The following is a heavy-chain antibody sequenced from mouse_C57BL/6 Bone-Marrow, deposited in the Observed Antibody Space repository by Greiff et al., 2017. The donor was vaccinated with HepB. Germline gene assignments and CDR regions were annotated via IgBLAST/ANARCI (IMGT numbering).Heavy chain of an antibody. V-gene: IGHV3-6*01. CDR2: ISYDGSN. D-gene: IGHD1-1*01. CDR1: GYSITSGYY. J-gene: IGHJ4*01. Sequence: ESGPGLVKPSQSLSLTCSVTGYSITSGYYWNWIRQFPGNKLEWMGYISYDGSNNYNPSLKNRISITRDTSKNQFFLKLNSVTTEDTATYYCALITTGAMDYWGQGTSVTVAS. CDR3: ALITTGAMDY.